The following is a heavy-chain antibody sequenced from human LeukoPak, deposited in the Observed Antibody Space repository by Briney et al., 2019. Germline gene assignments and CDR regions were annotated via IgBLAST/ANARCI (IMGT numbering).Heavy chain of an antibody. CDR1: GFTFSSYA. CDR3: PSPRSVYGYYYYMDV. J-gene: IGHJ6*03. CDR2: ISYVGSNK. Sequence: GWSLPLSCAASGFTFSSYAMHWVRQAPAKGLAWVAVISYVGSNKYYADSVKGRFTISRDNSKNTLYPQMNSLPAADTAVYYCPSPRSVYGYYYYMDVWGKGTTVTVSS. D-gene: IGHD5/OR15-5a*01. V-gene: IGHV3-30*04.